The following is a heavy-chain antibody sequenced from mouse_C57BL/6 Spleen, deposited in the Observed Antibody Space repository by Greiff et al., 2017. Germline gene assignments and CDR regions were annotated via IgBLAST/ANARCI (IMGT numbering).Heavy chain of an antibody. CDR1: GYAFTNYL. V-gene: IGHV1-54*01. J-gene: IGHJ2*01. CDR3: ARLGAAQATSY. Sequence: VQLQQSGAELVRPGTSVKVSCKASGYAFTNYLIEWVKQRPGQGLEWIGVINPGSGGTNYNEKFKGKATLTADKSSSTAYMQLSSLTSEDSAVYFCARLGAAQATSYWGQGTTLTVAS. CDR2: INPGSGGT. D-gene: IGHD3-2*02.